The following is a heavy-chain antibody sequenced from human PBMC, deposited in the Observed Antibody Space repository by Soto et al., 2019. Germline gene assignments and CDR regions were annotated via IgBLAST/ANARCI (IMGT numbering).Heavy chain of an antibody. V-gene: IGHV3-11*01. CDR1: GFTFSDYY. Sequence: ESGGGLVQPGGSLRLSCAASGFTFSDYYMSWIRQAPGKGLEWVSYISSSGSTIYYADSVKGRFTISRDNAKNSLYLQMNSLRAEDTAVYYCARDRDSNYENYYYYYGMDVWGQGTTVTVSS. J-gene: IGHJ6*02. D-gene: IGHD4-4*01. CDR2: ISSSGSTI. CDR3: ARDRDSNYENYYYYYGMDV.